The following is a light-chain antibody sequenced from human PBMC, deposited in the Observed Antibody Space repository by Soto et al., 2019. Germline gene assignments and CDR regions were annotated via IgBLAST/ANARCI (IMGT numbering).Light chain of an antibody. CDR3: AAWDDSMNGWV. V-gene: IGLV1-44*01. J-gene: IGLJ3*02. CDR2: SNN. Sequence: QSVLTQPPSASGTPGQRVTIFCSGSSSNIGSNTVNWYQQLPGTAPKLLIYSNNQRPSGVPDRFSGSKSGTSASLAISGLQSEGGDDYYCAAWDDSMNGWVFGGRTKVTVL. CDR1: SSNIGSNT.